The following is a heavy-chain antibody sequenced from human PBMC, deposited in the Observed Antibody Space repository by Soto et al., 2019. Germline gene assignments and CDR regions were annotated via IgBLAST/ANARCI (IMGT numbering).Heavy chain of an antibody. V-gene: IGHV3-23*01. Sequence: EVQLLASGGGLVQPGESLRLSCIASGVTFSTFAMSWVRQAPGKGLEWVSGLSGSGGTTYYADSVRGRFTISRDNSKNTLYLQMNSLRAEDTAVYYCARGGYSSTWSNLLDRSGLDVWGQGTTVTVSS. D-gene: IGHD6-13*01. J-gene: IGHJ6*02. CDR1: GVTFSTFA. CDR3: ARGGYSSTWSNLLDRSGLDV. CDR2: LSGSGGTT.